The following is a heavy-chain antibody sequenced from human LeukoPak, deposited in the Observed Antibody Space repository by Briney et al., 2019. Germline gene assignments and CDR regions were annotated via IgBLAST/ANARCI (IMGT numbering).Heavy chain of an antibody. CDR1: GFTFSSYW. CDR2: IKQDGSEK. CDR3: ARDWEAAAGRDAFDI. D-gene: IGHD6-13*01. Sequence: GGSLRLSCAASGFTFSSYWMSWVRQAPGKGLEWVANIKQDGSEKYYVDSVKGRFTISRDNAKNSLYLQMNSLRAEDTAVYYCARDWEAAAGRDAFDIWGQGTMVTVSS. V-gene: IGHV3-7*01. J-gene: IGHJ3*02.